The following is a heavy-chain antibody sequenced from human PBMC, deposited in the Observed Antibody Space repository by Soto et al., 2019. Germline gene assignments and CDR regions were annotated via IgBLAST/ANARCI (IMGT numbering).Heavy chain of an antibody. CDR3: AKDSRPAAIVVGYYFDY. Sequence: EVQLLESGGGLVQPGGSLRLSCAASGLTFSSYAMSWVRQAPGKGLEWVSSISGSGGSTYYADSVKGRFTISRDNSKKTLSLQMDSLRAEDTAVYYCAKDSRPAAIVVGYYFDYWGQGTLVTVSS. CDR2: ISGSGGST. J-gene: IGHJ4*02. V-gene: IGHV3-23*01. CDR1: GLTFSSYA. D-gene: IGHD2-2*02.